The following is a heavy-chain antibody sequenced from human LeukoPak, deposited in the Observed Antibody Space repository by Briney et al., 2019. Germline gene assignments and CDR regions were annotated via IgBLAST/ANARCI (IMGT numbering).Heavy chain of an antibody. J-gene: IGHJ4*02. D-gene: IGHD4-17*01. CDR1: GFTSDDYG. CDR3: ARGHYGAPDRVFDY. CDR2: INWNGGST. V-gene: IGHV3-20*04. Sequence: GGSLRLSCAASGFTSDDYGMSWVRQAPGEGLEWVSGINWNGGSTGYADSVKGRFTISRDNAKNSLYLQMNSLRAEDTALYYCARGHYGAPDRVFDYWGQGTLVTVSS.